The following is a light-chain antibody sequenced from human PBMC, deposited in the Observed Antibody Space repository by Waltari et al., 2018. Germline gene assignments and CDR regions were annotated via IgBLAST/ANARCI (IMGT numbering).Light chain of an antibody. J-gene: IGKJ4*01. CDR2: GAS. V-gene: IGKV3-20*01. CDR3: QQYGSSPLT. Sequence: IVLTQSPGTLSLSPWERATLSCRASQSVSGSYLAWYQQKPGQAPRLLIYGASSRATGIPDRFGGSGSGTDFTLTISRLEPEDFAVYYCQQYGSSPLTFGGGTKVEIK. CDR1: QSVSGSY.